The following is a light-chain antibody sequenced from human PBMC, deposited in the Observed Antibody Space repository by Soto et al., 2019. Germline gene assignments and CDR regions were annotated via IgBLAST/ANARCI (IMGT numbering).Light chain of an antibody. J-gene: IGLJ1*01. V-gene: IGLV2-14*01. Sequence: QSVLTQPPSVSAAPGQKVTISCSGSSSNIGNNYVSWYQQLPGTAPKLMIYDVSNRPSGVSNRFPGSKSGNTASLTISGLQTEDEADYYCTSYTSTSTHVFGTGTKVTVL. CDR1: SSNIGNNY. CDR3: TSYTSTSTHV. CDR2: DVS.